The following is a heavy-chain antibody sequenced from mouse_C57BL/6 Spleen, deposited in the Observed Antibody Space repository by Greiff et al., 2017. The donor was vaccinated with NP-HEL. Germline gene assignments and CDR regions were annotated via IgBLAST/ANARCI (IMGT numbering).Heavy chain of an antibody. CDR1: GFTFSSYA. CDR2: ISDGGSYT. J-gene: IGHJ1*03. CDR3: ARTYSNGYFDV. D-gene: IGHD2-5*01. Sequence: EVQLVESGGGLVKPGGSLKLSCAASGFTFSSYAMSWVRQTPEKRLEWVATISDGGSYTYYPDNVKGRFTISRDNAKNNLYLQMSHLTSEDTAMYYCARTYSNGYFDVWGTGTTVTVSS. V-gene: IGHV5-4*01.